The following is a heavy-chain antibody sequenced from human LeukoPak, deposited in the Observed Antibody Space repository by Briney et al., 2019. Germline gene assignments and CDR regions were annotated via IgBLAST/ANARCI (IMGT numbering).Heavy chain of an antibody. J-gene: IGHJ5*02. Sequence: KSSETLSLTCAVYGGSFSGYYWSWIRQPPGKGLEWIGEINHSGSTNYNPSLKSRVTISVDTSKNQFSLKLSSVTAADAAVYYCARLMGYSSGWYVEGYNWFDPWGQGTLVTVSS. CDR2: INHSGST. CDR3: ARLMGYSSGWYVEGYNWFDP. D-gene: IGHD6-19*01. CDR1: GGSFSGYY. V-gene: IGHV4-34*01.